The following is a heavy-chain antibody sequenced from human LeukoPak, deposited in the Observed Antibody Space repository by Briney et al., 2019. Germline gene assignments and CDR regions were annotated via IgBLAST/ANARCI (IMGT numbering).Heavy chain of an antibody. Sequence: GGSLRLSCAASGFTFSTYWMHWVRQAPGEGLVWVSRINSDDSIINYADSVKGRFTISRDNSKNTLYLQMNSLRAEDTAVYYCANGAVIMNYWGQGTLVTVSS. J-gene: IGHJ4*02. CDR3: ANGAVIMNY. D-gene: IGHD3-3*01. CDR2: INSDDSII. V-gene: IGHV3-74*01. CDR1: GFTFSTYW.